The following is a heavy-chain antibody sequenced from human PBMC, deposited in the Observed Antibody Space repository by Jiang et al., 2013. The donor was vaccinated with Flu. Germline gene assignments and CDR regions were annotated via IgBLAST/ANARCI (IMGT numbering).Heavy chain of an antibody. CDR3: TKVRAGCCDASDI. Sequence: SGGSLDTKWWSWVRQTPGKGLEFIGEISHSGNTNYNPSLKSRATISVDTSKNQFSLKLTSLTAADTAVYYCTKVRAGCCDASDIWGQGRMVTVSS. V-gene: IGHV4-4*02. CDR1: GGSLDTKW. CDR2: ISHSGNT. J-gene: IGHJ3*02. D-gene: IGHD3-10*01.